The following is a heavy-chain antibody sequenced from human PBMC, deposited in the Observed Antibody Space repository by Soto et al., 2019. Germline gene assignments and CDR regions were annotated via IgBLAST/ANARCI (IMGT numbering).Heavy chain of an antibody. Sequence: PSETLSLTCTVSGGSISSHSWSWVRQAPGRGLEWIGYIYNSGSTNCNPSLKSRVTISADTSKNQFSLNLSSVTAADTAVYYCARDRIVEVVAATPVYFYHGMDVWGQGTTVTVSS. J-gene: IGHJ6*02. CDR1: GGSISSHS. CDR3: ARDRIVEVVAATPVYFYHGMDV. CDR2: IYNSGST. V-gene: IGHV4-59*11. D-gene: IGHD2-15*01.